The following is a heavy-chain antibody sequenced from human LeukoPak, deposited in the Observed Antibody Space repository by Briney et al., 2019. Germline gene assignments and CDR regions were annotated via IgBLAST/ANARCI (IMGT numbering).Heavy chain of an antibody. CDR1: SGSISTSNYY. CDR3: ARDLHAFDI. V-gene: IGHV4-39*07. J-gene: IGHJ3*02. CDR2: IFYSGST. Sequence: PSETLSLTCTVSSGSISTSNYYWGWVRQPPGKALEWIGNIFYSGSTYYSPSLKSRVTISVDTSKNQFSLKLSSVAAADTAVYYCARDLHAFDIWGQGTMVTVSS.